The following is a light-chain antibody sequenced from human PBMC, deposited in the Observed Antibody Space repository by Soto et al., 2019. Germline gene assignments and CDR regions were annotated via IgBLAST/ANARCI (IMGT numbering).Light chain of an antibody. Sequence: IVMTQSPLSLPVTPGEPASISCRSSQSLLHSNGYIYLDWYLQRPGQSPQLLIYLGSNRASGVPDRFSGSGSGTDFILKISRVEAEDVGVYYCMQALQTPTFGGGTKVDIK. CDR2: LGS. CDR1: QSLLHSNGYIY. CDR3: MQALQTPT. V-gene: IGKV2-28*01. J-gene: IGKJ4*01.